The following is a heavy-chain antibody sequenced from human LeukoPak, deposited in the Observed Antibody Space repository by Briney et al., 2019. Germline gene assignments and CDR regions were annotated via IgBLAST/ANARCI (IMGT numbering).Heavy chain of an antibody. CDR3: AKSGGDTDYFDY. Sequence: SETLSLTCTVSGGSISRTSTYWGWIRQPPGKGREYIGNIYFSGRTYHNPSLKSRVTISVDTSQNQFSLKLTSVTAADSAVYFCAKSGGDTDYFDYWGQGTLVTVSS. V-gene: IGHV4-39*01. J-gene: IGHJ4*02. CDR1: GGSISRTSTY. D-gene: IGHD4-17*01. CDR2: IYFSGRT.